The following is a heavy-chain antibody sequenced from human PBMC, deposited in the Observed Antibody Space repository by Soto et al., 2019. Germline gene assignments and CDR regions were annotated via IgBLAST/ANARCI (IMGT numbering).Heavy chain of an antibody. Sequence: QVQLVQSGAEEKKPGASVKVACKAVGYTFTSYDFNWVRQATGQGLEWMGWMNPDSGNTGYAQKFQGRVTMTRNTSISTVYMELSSLRSEDTAVYYCASDLYNSGCYNWGQGTLVTVSS. D-gene: IGHD6-19*01. CDR1: GYTFTSYD. CDR2: MNPDSGNT. J-gene: IGHJ4*02. V-gene: IGHV1-8*02. CDR3: ASDLYNSGCYN.